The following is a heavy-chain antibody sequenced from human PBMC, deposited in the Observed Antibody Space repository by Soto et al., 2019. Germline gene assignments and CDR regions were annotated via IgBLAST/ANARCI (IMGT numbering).Heavy chain of an antibody. Sequence: EVQLVESGGGLVQPGGSLRLSCAASGFTFSRYWMSWVRQAPGKGLEWVATIKKDGSEKYYVDSMKGRFTISRDNAKNTLYLQITSLRAEDTAVDYCARQEGGDYRNWFDPWGQGTLVTVSS. CDR3: ARQEGGDYRNWFDP. D-gene: IGHD4-17*01. CDR1: GFTFSRYW. J-gene: IGHJ5*02. V-gene: IGHV3-7*01. CDR2: IKKDGSEK.